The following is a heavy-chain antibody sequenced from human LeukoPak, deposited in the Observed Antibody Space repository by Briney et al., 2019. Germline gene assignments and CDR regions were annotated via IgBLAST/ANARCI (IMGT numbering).Heavy chain of an antibody. CDR1: GGSISSYY. CDR3: ARVHEYPGPEWSFDY. D-gene: IGHD3-3*01. V-gene: IGHV4-59*01. J-gene: IGHJ4*02. Sequence: SETLSLTCTVSGGSISSYYWSWIRQPPGKGLEWIGYIYYSGSTNYNPSLKSRVTISVDTSKNQFSLKLSSVTAADTAVYYCARVHEYPGPEWSFDYWGQGTLVTVSS. CDR2: IYYSGST.